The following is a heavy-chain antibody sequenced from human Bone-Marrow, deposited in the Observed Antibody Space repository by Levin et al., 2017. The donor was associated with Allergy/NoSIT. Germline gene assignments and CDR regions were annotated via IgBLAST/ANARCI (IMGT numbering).Heavy chain of an antibody. CDR3: AELSAVAGTSGY. D-gene: IGHD6-19*01. V-gene: IGHV3-7*01. CDR1: GFTFSSHW. J-gene: IGHJ4*02. Sequence: GGSLRLSCAASGFTFSSHWMHWVRQAPGRGLEWVANINHDGSEKSYVDSVKGRFTISRDNAKNSLYLQMDSLRAEDTAVYYCAELSAVAGTSGYWGQGTLVTVSS. CDR2: INHDGSEK.